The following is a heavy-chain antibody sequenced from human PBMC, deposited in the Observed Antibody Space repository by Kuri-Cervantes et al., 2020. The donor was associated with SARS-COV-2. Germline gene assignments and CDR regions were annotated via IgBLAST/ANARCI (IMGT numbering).Heavy chain of an antibody. V-gene: IGHV1-3*01. CDR2: INAGNGNT. Sequence: ASVKVSCKSSGYTFTSYAMHWVRQAPGQRLEWMGWINAGNGNTKYSQKFQGRVTITRDTSASTAYMELSSLRSEDTAVYYCARGKFYGDYDNTLGYWGQGTQVTVSS. D-gene: IGHD4-17*01. J-gene: IGHJ4*02. CDR3: ARGKFYGDYDNTLGY. CDR1: GYTFTSYA.